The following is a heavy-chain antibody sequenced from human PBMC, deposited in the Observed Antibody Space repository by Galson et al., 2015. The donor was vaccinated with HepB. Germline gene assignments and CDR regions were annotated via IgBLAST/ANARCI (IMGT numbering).Heavy chain of an antibody. CDR2: ISGSGGST. J-gene: IGHJ5*02. CDR3: AKDSTLWFGESSENNWFDP. D-gene: IGHD3-10*01. V-gene: IGHV3-23*01. Sequence: SLRLSCAASGFTFSSYAMSWVRQAPGKGLEWVSAISGSGGSTYYADSVKGRFTISRDNSKNTLYLQMNSLRAEDTAVYYCAKDSTLWFGESSENNWFDPWGQGTLVTVSS. CDR1: GFTFSSYA.